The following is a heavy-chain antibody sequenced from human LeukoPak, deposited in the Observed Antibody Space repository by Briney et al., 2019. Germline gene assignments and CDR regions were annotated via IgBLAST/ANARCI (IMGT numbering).Heavy chain of an antibody. Sequence: PSETLSLTCTVSGGAISGYYWSWIRQPAGKGLEWLGRVYSSGSTYYNPSLKSRVTISVDTSKNQFSLKLSSVTAADTAVYYCARARYPVVTYYDFWSGYYSPGYFDYWGQGTLVTVSS. D-gene: IGHD3-3*01. V-gene: IGHV4-4*07. CDR2: VYSSGST. CDR3: ARARYPVVTYYDFWSGYYSPGYFDY. CDR1: GGAISGYY. J-gene: IGHJ4*02.